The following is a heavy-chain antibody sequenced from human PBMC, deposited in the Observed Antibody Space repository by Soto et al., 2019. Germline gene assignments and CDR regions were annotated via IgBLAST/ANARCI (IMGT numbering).Heavy chain of an antibody. D-gene: IGHD3-10*01. CDR3: AREPLLTESGPGGFDS. V-gene: IGHV3-23*01. CDR1: GFTFRNYP. J-gene: IGHJ4*02. CDR2: ITFSGGSA. Sequence: GGSLRLSCAASGFTFRNYPMSWVRQAPGKGLEWVSGITFSGGSAYYADSVRGRFIISRDNSKNTVSVQMNGLRDDDTAVYYCAREPLLTESGPGGFDSWGQGVLVTVSS.